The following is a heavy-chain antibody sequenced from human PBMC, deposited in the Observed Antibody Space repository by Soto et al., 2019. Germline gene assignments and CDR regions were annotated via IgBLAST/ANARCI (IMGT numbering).Heavy chain of an antibody. Sequence: QVQLVQSGAEVKKPGSSVKVSCKASGGTFSSYAISWVRQAPGQGLEWMGEIIPIFGTANYAQKFQGRVTITGXXSXSXXYTELSSRRSEDTAVYYCARDRGPSSGYYPYWFDPWGQGTLVTVSS. J-gene: IGHJ5*02. CDR2: IIPIFGTA. CDR1: GGTFSSYA. V-gene: IGHV1-69*12. CDR3: ARDRGPSSGYYPYWFDP. D-gene: IGHD3-22*01.